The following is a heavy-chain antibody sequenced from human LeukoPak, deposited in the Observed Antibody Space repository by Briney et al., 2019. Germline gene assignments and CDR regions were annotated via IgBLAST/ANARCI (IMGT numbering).Heavy chain of an antibody. Sequence: SETLSLTCTVSGGSLSSGSYYWRWIRQPAGRGLEWIGRIYTSGSTNYNPSLKSRVTISADTSKNQFSLKLSSVTAVDTAVYYCARVPRSYYYYYYMDVWGKGTTVTVSS. CDR3: ARVPRSYYYYYYMDV. J-gene: IGHJ6*03. V-gene: IGHV4-61*02. CDR2: IYTSGST. CDR1: GGSLSSGSYY.